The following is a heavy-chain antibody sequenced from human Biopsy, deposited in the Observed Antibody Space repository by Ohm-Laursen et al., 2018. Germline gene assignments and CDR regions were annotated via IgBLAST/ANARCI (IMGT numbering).Heavy chain of an antibody. CDR2: VSPKKGDT. V-gene: IGHV1-2*06. D-gene: IGHD2-21*02. J-gene: IGHJ5*02. CDR1: GYTFTDDQ. CDR3: SREQHYYSA. Sequence: ASVKVSCKTTGYTFTDDQIHWVREAPGQGLEWMGLVSPKKGDTRYAQKFQGGVTMTSDVSVATAYMELTGLTSDDTAVYFCSREQHYYSAWGQGTLVTVSS.